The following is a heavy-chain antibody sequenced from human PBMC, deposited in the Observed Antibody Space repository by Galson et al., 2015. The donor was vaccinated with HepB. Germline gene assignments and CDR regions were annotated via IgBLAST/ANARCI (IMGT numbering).Heavy chain of an antibody. V-gene: IGHV3-30*18. CDR2: ISYDGSNK. D-gene: IGHD3-3*01. Sequence: LRLSCAASGFTFSSYGMHWVRQAPGKGLEWVAVISYDGSNKYYADSVKGRFTISRDNSKNTLYLQMNSLRAEDTAVYYCAKGLLDGYDFWSGFLDYWGQGTLVTVSS. CDR3: AKGLLDGYDFWSGFLDY. J-gene: IGHJ4*02. CDR1: GFTFSSYG.